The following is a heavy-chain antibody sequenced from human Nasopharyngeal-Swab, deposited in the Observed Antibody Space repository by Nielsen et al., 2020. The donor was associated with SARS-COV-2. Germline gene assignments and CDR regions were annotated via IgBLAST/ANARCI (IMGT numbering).Heavy chain of an antibody. V-gene: IGHV6-1*01. D-gene: IGHD3/OR15-3a*01. J-gene: IGHJ4*02. CDR3: ARGFLRTGFDY. CDR2: TYYGSKWYN. CDR1: GDSVSSNNVG. Sequence: QTPSLTCAISGDSVSSNNVGWNWIGQSATGGLEWLGRTYYGSKWYNHYAPSVKSRVTIKPTTSKNQFSLQMDSVPPEDSAVYYCARGFLRTGFDYWGQGTLVTVSS.